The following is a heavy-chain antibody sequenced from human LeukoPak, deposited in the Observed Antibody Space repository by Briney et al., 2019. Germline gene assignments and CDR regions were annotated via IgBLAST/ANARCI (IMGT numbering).Heavy chain of an antibody. CDR3: AKGTTYYYYYMDV. CDR2: INPDSGGT. Sequence: ASVKVSCKASGYTFTGYYIHWVRQAPGQGLEWMGWINPDSGGTNYAQKFQGRVTMTRDTSIRTAYMELSRLRSDDTAVYYCAKGTTYYYYYMDVWGKGTTVTGSS. V-gene: IGHV1-2*02. D-gene: IGHD2/OR15-2a*01. CDR1: GYTFTGYY. J-gene: IGHJ6*03.